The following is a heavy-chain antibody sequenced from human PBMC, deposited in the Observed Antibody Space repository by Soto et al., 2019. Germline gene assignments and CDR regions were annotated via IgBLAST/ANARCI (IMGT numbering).Heavy chain of an antibody. D-gene: IGHD3-10*01. V-gene: IGHV4-4*02. Sequence: QLQLQESGPGLVRPSGTLSLTCAVSGGFTSTNNWWSWVRQPPGKGLEWIGDAYHSGSTEHNPSLKSRVSISVDKSKNQISLKLTSATAADTAVYYCARSPPSSYYGGSGTFDYWGQGTPVTVSS. CDR3: ARSPPSSYYGGSGTFDY. J-gene: IGHJ4*02. CDR2: AYHSGST. CDR1: GGFTSTNNW.